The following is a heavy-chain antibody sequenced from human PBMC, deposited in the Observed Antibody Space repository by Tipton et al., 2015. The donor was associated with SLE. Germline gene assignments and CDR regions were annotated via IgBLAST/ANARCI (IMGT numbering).Heavy chain of an antibody. Sequence: TLSLTCSVSGDSIRNGAHSWIWIRQSPGKGLEWIGYISYSGGTNYNPSLKSRGTISVDTAKNQFSLKLTSVTAADTAVYYCARGMVTWRGAIVGVDVWGQGTAVNVSS. CDR1: GDSIRNGAHS. V-gene: IGHV4-61*08. CDR3: ARGMVTWRGAIVGVDV. D-gene: IGHD2-21*02. CDR2: ISYSGGT. J-gene: IGHJ6*02.